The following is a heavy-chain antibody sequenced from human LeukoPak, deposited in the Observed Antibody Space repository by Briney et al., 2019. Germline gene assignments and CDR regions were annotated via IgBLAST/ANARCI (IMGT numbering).Heavy chain of an antibody. D-gene: IGHD6-19*01. CDR3: ATKQWLAPPPDS. Sequence: PGGSLRLSCAASGFTFIKYWMLWVRPAPGKGLESVSRINTDGTVTTYADSVKGRFTVSRDNADNTMFLQMNSVRDEDTAVYYCATKQWLAPPPDSWGQGTPVTVSS. CDR2: INTDGTVT. V-gene: IGHV3-74*01. J-gene: IGHJ4*02. CDR1: GFTFIKYW.